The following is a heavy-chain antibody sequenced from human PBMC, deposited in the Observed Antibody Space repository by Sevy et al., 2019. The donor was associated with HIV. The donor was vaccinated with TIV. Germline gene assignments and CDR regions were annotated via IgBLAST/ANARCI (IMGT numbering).Heavy chain of an antibody. CDR2: ISGSGGST. CDR1: GFTFSSYA. CDR3: AKPRTTIFGVVSSGAEFFQH. Sequence: GGSLRLSCAASGFTFSSYAMSWVRQAPGKGLEWVSAISGSGGSTYYADSVKGRFTISRDNSKNTLYLQMNSLRAEDTAVYYCAKPRTTIFGVVSSGAEFFQHWGQGTLVTVSS. D-gene: IGHD3-3*01. V-gene: IGHV3-23*01. J-gene: IGHJ1*01.